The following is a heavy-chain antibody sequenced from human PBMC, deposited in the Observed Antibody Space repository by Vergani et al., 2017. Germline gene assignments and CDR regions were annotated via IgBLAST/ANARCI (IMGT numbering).Heavy chain of an antibody. CDR3: ARRSGVYYGGCKVHPLRTAYV. J-gene: IGHJ3*01. V-gene: IGHV4-61*02. CDR2: ISASGNA. Sequence: QVQLQASGPGRVKPSQTLSLTCTMSGGSISAGYYFWSWIRQPAGKGLEWLGHISASGNASHSPSLKTRVSMSVDTSKNQFSLTVTSVTAADTAIYFCARRSGVYYGGCKVHPLRTAYVWGHGTVVTVSS. D-gene: IGHD3-16*01. CDR1: GGSISAGYYF.